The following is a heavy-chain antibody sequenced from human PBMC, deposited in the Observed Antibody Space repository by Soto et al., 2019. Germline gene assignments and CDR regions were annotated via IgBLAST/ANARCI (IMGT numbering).Heavy chain of an antibody. CDR3: ARVWGGAFDI. V-gene: IGHV4-59*01. CDR1: GGSISSYY. CDR2: IYYSGST. Sequence: SETLYLTCTVSGGSISSYYWSWIRQPPGKGLEWIGYIYYSGSTNYNPSNNSRVTISVDTSKNQFSLKLSSVTAADTAVYYCARVWGGAFDIWGQGTMVT. D-gene: IGHD3-10*01. J-gene: IGHJ3*02.